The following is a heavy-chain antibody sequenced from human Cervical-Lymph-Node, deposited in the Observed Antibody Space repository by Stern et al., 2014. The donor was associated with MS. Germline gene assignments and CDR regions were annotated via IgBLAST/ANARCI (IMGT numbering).Heavy chain of an antibody. CDR3: ARAPGNGLAWFDP. V-gene: IGHV1-8*01. Sequence: VQLVESGAEVKKPGASVRVSCKASGYTFTTYDINWVRQATGQGLEWMGWMDPYSGNTDYAQKFQGRVTMTRDTSMTTAYMELSSLTSEDTAMYYCARAPGNGLAWFDPWGQGTLVTVSS. D-gene: IGHD2-8*01. CDR1: GYTFTTYD. J-gene: IGHJ5*02. CDR2: MDPYSGNT.